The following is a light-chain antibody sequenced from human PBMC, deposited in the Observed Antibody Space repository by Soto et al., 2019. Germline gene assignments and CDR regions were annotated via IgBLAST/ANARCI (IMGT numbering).Light chain of an antibody. J-gene: IGKJ4*01. CDR2: DAS. V-gene: IGKV3-11*01. Sequence: EIVLTQSPATLSLSPGERATLSCRASQSVSSYLAWYQHKPGQSPRLLIYDASNRATGIPARFSGSGSGTDFTLTISGLEPEDFAVYYCQQRSNWPPSLTFGGGTKVEIK. CDR3: QQRSNWPPSLT. CDR1: QSVSSY.